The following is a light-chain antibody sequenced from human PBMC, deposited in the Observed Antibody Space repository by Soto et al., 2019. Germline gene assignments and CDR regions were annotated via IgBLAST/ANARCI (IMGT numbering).Light chain of an antibody. V-gene: IGKV1-39*01. CDR3: QHGYSAPLT. J-gene: IGKJ4*01. CDR2: AAS. CDR1: QSISTY. Sequence: DIQMTQSPSSLSASVGDRVTITCRASQSISTYLHWYQQKPGKAPNLLIYAASTLQSGVPSRFSGSGSVTDFTLTISSLQPEDFATDSCQHGYSAPLTFGGGTKVDIK.